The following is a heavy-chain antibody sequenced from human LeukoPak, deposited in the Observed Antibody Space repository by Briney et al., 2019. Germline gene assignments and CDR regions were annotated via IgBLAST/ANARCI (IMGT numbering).Heavy chain of an antibody. CDR2: ISGSGSRA. D-gene: IGHD2-8*02. Sequence: GGTLRLSCAASGFTFSSYGMSWVRQAPGKGLEWVSAISGSGSRAYYADSVKGRFTISRDNSKNTLYLQMNSLRVEDTAVYFCAKALYDTTGGGYWGQGTLVTVSS. J-gene: IGHJ4*02. CDR3: AKALYDTTGGGY. V-gene: IGHV3-23*01. CDR1: GFTFSSYG.